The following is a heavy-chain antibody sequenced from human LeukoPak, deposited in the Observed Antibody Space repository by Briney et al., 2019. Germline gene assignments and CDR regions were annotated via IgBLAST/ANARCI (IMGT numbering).Heavy chain of an antibody. CDR2: ISYDGSNK. V-gene: IGHV3-30-3*01. D-gene: IGHD3-22*01. CDR1: GFTFSSYA. CDR3: ARDDYYDSLPGYFDY. Sequence: PGGTLRPSCAASGFTFSSYAMHWVRQAPGKGLEGVAVISYDGSNKYFADSVKGRFTISRGNSKNTLYLQMNSLRAEDTAVYYCARDDYYDSLPGYFDYWGQGTLVTVSS. J-gene: IGHJ4*02.